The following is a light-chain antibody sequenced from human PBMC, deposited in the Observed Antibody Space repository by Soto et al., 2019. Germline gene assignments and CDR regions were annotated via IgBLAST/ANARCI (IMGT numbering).Light chain of an antibody. Sequence: QSVLTQPASVSGYPGQSITISCTGTSSDIGSYNRVSWYQQSPGTAPKLMIYEVSIRPSGVSNRFSGSKSGNTASLTISGLQAEDEADYYCAAWDDSLNGWVFGGGTKVTVL. CDR2: EVS. V-gene: IGLV2-14*01. CDR3: AAWDDSLNGWV. CDR1: SSDIGSYNR. J-gene: IGLJ3*02.